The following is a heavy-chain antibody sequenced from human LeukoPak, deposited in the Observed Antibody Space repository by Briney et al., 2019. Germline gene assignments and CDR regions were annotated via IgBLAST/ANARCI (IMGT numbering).Heavy chain of an antibody. V-gene: IGHV4-34*01. CDR1: GGSFSGYY. CDR3: AVSGTPGNY. CDR2: INHSGST. D-gene: IGHD1-26*01. J-gene: IGHJ4*02. Sequence: PSETLSLTCAVYGGSFSGYYWSWIRQPPGKGLEWIGEINHSGSTNYNPSLKSRVTISVDTSKNQFCLKLSSVTAADTAVYYCAVSGTPGNYWGQGTLVTVSS.